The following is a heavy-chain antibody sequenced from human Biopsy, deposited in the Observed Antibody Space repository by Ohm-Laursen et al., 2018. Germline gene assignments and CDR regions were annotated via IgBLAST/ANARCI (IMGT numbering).Heavy chain of an antibody. Sequence: GTLSLTCFVSGGSITDDYWSWIRQSPGKGLEWIGFISKGGDTTYNPSLRGRVAISVDTSKNQFSLKLSSVTAADTAIFFCARLYRLDDYWNDDPPDAFDAWGQGTRVTVSS. D-gene: IGHD1-1*01. V-gene: IGHV4-59*01. CDR3: ARLYRLDDYWNDDPPDAFDA. CDR2: ISKGGDT. CDR1: GGSITDDY. J-gene: IGHJ3*01.